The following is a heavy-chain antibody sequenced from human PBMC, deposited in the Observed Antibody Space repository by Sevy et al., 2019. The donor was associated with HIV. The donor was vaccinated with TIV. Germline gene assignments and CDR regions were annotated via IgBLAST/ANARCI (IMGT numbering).Heavy chain of an antibody. CDR3: AKDHIAVVGDAFDV. V-gene: IGHV3-23*01. CDR2: ISGTSSITS. CDR1: GFSFSNYA. Sequence: GGSLRLSCAASGFSFSNYAMNWVRQAPGKGLEWVSAISGTSSITSYYAHSVKGRFTISRDNSKNTLYLQMNSLRAEDTAIYYCAKDHIAVVGDAFDVWGQGTKVIVSS. D-gene: IGHD2-21*01. J-gene: IGHJ3*01.